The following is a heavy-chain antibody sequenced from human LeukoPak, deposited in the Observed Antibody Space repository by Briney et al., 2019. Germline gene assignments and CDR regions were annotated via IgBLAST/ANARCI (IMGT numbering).Heavy chain of an antibody. D-gene: IGHD6-19*01. J-gene: IGHJ3*02. CDR3: ARFSIPGYSSGWYMGAFDI. Sequence: GGSLRLPCAASGFTFSSYAMHWVRQAPGKGLEWVAVISYDGSNKYYADSVKGRFTISRDNSKNTLYLQMNSLRAEDTAVYYCARFSIPGYSSGWYMGAFDIWGQGTMVTVSS. CDR2: ISYDGSNK. V-gene: IGHV3-30-3*01. CDR1: GFTFSSYA.